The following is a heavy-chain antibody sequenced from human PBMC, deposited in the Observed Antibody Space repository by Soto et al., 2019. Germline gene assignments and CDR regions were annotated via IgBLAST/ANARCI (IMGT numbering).Heavy chain of an antibody. CDR3: AGAPGGGGPP. J-gene: IGHJ1*01. CDR1: GFTVSSNY. V-gene: IGHV3-66*01. D-gene: IGHD3-16*01. Sequence: EVQLVESGGGLVQPGGSLRLSCAASGFTVSSNYMSWVRQAPGKGLEWVSVIYGGGSTYYADSVKGRFTISRDNSKNTLFLQMNGRGAGDRAVYYCAGAPGGGGPPGGQGPLVPVPS. CDR2: IYGGGST.